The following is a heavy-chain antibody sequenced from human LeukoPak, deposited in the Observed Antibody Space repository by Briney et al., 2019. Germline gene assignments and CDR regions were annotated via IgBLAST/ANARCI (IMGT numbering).Heavy chain of an antibody. CDR1: GGSISSGDYY. CDR3: ARGRDGYRAAHFDY. V-gene: IGHV4-31*03. Sequence: SETLSLTCTVSGGSISSGDYYWSWIRQHPGKGLEWIGYIYYSGSTYYNPSLKSRVTISVDTSKSQFSLKLSSVTAADTAVYYCARGRDGYRAAHFDYWGQGTLVTVSS. D-gene: IGHD5-24*01. CDR2: IYYSGST. J-gene: IGHJ4*02.